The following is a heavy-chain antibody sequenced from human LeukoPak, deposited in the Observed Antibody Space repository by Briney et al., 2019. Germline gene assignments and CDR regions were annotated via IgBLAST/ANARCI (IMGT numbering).Heavy chain of an antibody. CDR1: GFTFSSYA. CDR2: VYSGGST. Sequence: GGSLRLSCAASGFTFSSYAMSWVRQAPGKGLEWVSVVYSGGSTFYADSVKGRFTISRDNSKNTLYLQMNSLRAEDTAVYYCARVSGEISSFDYWGQGTLVTVSS. D-gene: IGHD2-21*01. CDR3: ARVSGEISSFDY. V-gene: IGHV3-66*02. J-gene: IGHJ4*02.